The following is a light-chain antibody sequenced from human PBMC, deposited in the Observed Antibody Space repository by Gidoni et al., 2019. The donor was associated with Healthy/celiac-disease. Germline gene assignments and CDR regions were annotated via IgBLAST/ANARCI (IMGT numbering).Light chain of an antibody. J-gene: IGKJ1*01. V-gene: IGKV1-39*01. CDR3: QQSYSTPQT. CDR1: QSIISY. Sequence: DIQMTQSPSSLSASVGDRVTITCRASQSIISYLNWYQQKPGKAPKLLIYAASSLQSGGPSRFSGSGSGTDFTLTISSLQPEDFATYYCQQSYSTPQTFGQWTKVEIK. CDR2: AAS.